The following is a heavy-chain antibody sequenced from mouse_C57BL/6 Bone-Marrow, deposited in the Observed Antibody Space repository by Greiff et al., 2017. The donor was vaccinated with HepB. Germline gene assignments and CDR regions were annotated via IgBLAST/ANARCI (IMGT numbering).Heavy chain of an antibody. CDR3: TTAQATSYAMDY. D-gene: IGHD3-2*02. V-gene: IGHV14-4*01. CDR1: GFNIKDDY. J-gene: IGHJ4*01. Sequence: EVQLQQSGAELVRPGASVKLSCTASGFNIKDDYMHWVKQRPEQGLEWIGWIDPENGDTEYASKFQGKATITAYTSSNTAYLQLSSLTSEDTAVYYCTTAQATSYAMDYWGQGTSVTVSS. CDR2: IDPENGDT.